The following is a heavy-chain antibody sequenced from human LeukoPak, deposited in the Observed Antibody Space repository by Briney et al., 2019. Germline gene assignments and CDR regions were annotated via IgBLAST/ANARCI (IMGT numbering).Heavy chain of an antibody. CDR1: GFTFSSSA. CDR2: ISNNGGYT. Sequence: GGSLRLSCAASGFTFSSSAMSWVRQAPGKGLEWVSAISNNGGYTYYADSVQGRFTISRDNSKSTLCLQMNSLRAEDSAVYYCAREYSGFDPWGQGTLVTVSS. D-gene: IGHD5-12*01. CDR3: AREYSGFDP. J-gene: IGHJ5*02. V-gene: IGHV3-23*01.